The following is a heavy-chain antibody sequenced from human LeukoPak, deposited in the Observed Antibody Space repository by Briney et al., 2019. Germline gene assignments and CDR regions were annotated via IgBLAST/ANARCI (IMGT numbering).Heavy chain of an antibody. CDR3: ASVETAMHGGYYFDY. J-gene: IGHJ4*02. D-gene: IGHD2-2*01. V-gene: IGHV4-30-4*01. Sequence: SQTLSLTCTVSGGSISSGDYYWSWIRQPPGTGLEWIGYIYYSGSTYYNPSLKSRVTISVDTSKNQFSLKLSSVTAADTAAYYCASVETAMHGGYYFDYWGQGTLVTVSS. CDR2: IYYSGST. CDR1: GGSISSGDYY.